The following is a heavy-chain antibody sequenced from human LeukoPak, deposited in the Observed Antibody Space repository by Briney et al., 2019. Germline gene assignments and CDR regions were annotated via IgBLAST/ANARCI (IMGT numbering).Heavy chain of an antibody. Sequence: PGGSLRLSCAASGFTFSSYAMSWVRQAPGKGLEWVSAISGSGGSTYYADSVKGRFTISRDNSKNTLYLQMNSLRADDTAVYYCAKDTKGGYYPFDYWGQGTLVTVSS. J-gene: IGHJ4*02. D-gene: IGHD3-22*01. CDR2: ISGSGGST. V-gene: IGHV3-23*01. CDR3: AKDTKGGYYPFDY. CDR1: GFTFSSYA.